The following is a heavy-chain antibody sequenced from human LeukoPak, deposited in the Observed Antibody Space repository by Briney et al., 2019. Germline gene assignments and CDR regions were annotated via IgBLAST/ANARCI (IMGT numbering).Heavy chain of an antibody. CDR2: VYPGDSDT. Sequence: GESLQISCKASGYSFTRYWIGWVRQQPGKGLEWVGIVYPGDSDTIYSPSFQGQATISADRSITTAYLELYRLKASDTATYFCARGLHYDSSGYFAAFWGRGTLVTVSS. V-gene: IGHV5-51*01. CDR1: GYSFTRYW. CDR3: ARGLHYDSSGYFAAF. J-gene: IGHJ4*01. D-gene: IGHD3-22*01.